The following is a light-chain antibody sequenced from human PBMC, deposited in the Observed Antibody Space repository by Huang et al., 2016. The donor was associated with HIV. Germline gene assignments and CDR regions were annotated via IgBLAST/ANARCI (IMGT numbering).Light chain of an antibody. CDR3: HQYNNWLLS. Sequence: IVMTQSPATLSVSPGERVTLSCMANRSVSSNLAWYQHRPGQAPSLLIYGSSTRAPGIPARFSGSCSGTDFALTISSLQSEDFALYYCHQYNNWLLSFGGGTRVDI. CDR1: RSVSSN. CDR2: GSS. V-gene: IGKV3-15*01. J-gene: IGKJ4*01.